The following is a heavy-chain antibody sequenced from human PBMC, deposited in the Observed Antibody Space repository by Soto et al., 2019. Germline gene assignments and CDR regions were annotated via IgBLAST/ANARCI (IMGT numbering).Heavy chain of an antibody. CDR3: ARDREGYGGVDY. CDR1: GGTFSSYA. Sequence: ASVKVSCKASGGTFSSYAISWVRQAPGQGLEWMGGIIPIFGTANYAQKFQGRVTITADKSTSTAYMELSSLRSEDTAVYYCARDREGYGGVDYWGQGTLVTVSS. D-gene: IGHD4-17*01. J-gene: IGHJ4*02. V-gene: IGHV1-69*06. CDR2: IIPIFGTA.